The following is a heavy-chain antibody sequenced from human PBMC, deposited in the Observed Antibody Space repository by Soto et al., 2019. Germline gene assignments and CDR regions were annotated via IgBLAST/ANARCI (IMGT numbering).Heavy chain of an antibody. CDR3: ARMVVRGPQTGHKWFDP. J-gene: IGHJ5*02. CDR2: INPNSGGT. V-gene: IGHV1-2*02. Sequence: ASVKVSCKASGYTFTGYYMHWVRQAPGQGLEWMGWINPNSGGTNYAQKFQGRVTMTRDTSISTAYMELSRLRSDDTAVYYCARMVVRGPQTGHKWFDPWGQGTLVTVSS. D-gene: IGHD3-10*01. CDR1: GYTFTGYY.